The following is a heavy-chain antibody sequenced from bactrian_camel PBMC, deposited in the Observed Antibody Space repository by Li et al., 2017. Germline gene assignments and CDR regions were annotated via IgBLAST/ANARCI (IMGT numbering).Heavy chain of an antibody. J-gene: IGHJ4*01. D-gene: IGHD2*01. V-gene: IGHV3S31*01. Sequence: VQLVESGGGSVEAGGSLRLSCLTSRYTMSGACMGWFRRAPGRAPAEREGIAAIRRDGGETWYAASVKGRFTISRDNAKNTLYLQLNSLKPEDTAMYYCAANFGPYCSGPYLARRANFWGQGTQVTVS. CDR3: AANFGPYCSGPYLARRANF. CDR2: IRRDGGET. CDR1: RYTMSGAC.